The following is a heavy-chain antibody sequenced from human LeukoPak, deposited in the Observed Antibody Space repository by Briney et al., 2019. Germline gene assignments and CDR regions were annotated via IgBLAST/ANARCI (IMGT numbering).Heavy chain of an antibody. CDR1: GFTFSNAW. J-gene: IGHJ4*02. CDR3: TTDLSLTY. D-gene: IGHD4/OR15-4a*01. CDR2: IKSKTNGETT. Sequence: PGGSLRLSCAGSGFTFSNAWMNWVRQAAGKGLEWVGRIKSKTNGETTDYGAPVKDRFTISRDDSKNTLYLQINSLRTEDTALYYCTTDLSLTYWGQGTLVTVSS. V-gene: IGHV3-15*01.